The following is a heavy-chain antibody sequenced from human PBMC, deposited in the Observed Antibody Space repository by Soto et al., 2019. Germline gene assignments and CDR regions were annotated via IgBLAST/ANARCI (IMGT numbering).Heavy chain of an antibody. CDR2: ISAYNGNT. Sequence: QVKLVQSGTEVKKPGASMKVSCKASGYSFGTSGISWVRQAPGQGLEWMGWISAYNGNTNYEQKLQDRVTMTTDTSTNTAYLELRSLRSDDTAVYYCARAGQYYDSSGYENWGQGTLVTVSS. V-gene: IGHV1-18*01. CDR1: GYSFGTSG. CDR3: ARAGQYYDSSGYEN. J-gene: IGHJ4*02. D-gene: IGHD3-22*01.